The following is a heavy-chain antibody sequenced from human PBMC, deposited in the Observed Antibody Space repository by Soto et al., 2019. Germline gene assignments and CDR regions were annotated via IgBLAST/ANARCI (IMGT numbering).Heavy chain of an antibody. CDR3: VRDIGRFDS. CDR2: IYYNGKT. V-gene: IGHV4-59*01. CDR1: GGCMNSYY. J-gene: IGHJ5*01. D-gene: IGHD3-10*01. Sequence: PXASLSLTCKVCGGCMNSYYWGWIRQPPGKGLEWIGYIYYNGKTGYNTPLRSRVTMSVDTSRNQLSLELTSVTAADTATYYCVRDIGRFDSCGQRALVTVSS.